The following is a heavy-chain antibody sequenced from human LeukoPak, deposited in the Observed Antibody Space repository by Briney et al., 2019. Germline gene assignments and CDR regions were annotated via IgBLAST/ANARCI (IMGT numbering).Heavy chain of an antibody. CDR3: ARREIRYYYYGMDV. CDR1: GGTFSGYY. CDR2: INHSGST. J-gene: IGHJ6*02. Sequence: SETLSLTIAVYGGTFSGYYWSWLRQPPGKGLEWIGEINHSGSTNYNPSLNSRVTISVDTSKNQFSLKLSSVTAADTAVYYCARREIRYYYYGMDVWGQGTTVTVSS. V-gene: IGHV4-34*01.